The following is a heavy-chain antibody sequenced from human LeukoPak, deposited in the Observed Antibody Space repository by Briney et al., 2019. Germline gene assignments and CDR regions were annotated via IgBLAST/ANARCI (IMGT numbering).Heavy chain of an antibody. CDR3: ARTTVVTPSAFDI. CDR1: GGSFSGYY. J-gene: IGHJ3*02. CDR2: INHSGST. Sequence: SETLSLTCAVYGGSFSGYYWSWIRQPPGKGLEWIGEINHSGSTNYNPSLKSRVTISVDTSKNQFSLKLSSVTAAVTAVYYCARTTVVTPSAFDIWGQGTMVTVSS. D-gene: IGHD4-23*01. V-gene: IGHV4-34*01.